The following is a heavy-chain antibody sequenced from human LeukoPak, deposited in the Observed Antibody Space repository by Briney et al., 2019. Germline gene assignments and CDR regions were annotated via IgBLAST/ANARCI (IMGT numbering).Heavy chain of an antibody. D-gene: IGHD5-12*01. Sequence: GGSLRLSCAASGFTFSDYYMSWIRQAPGGGLEWVSSISSSSSYIYYADSVKGRFTISRDNAKNSQYLQMNSLRAEDTAVYYCARDPWTNSDYDGFDYWGQGTLVTVSS. CDR3: ARDPWTNSDYDGFDY. CDR2: ISSSSSYI. J-gene: IGHJ4*02. CDR1: GFTFSDYY. V-gene: IGHV3-11*06.